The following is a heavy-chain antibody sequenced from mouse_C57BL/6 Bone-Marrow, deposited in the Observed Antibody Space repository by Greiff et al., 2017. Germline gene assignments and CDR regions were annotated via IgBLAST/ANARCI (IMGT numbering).Heavy chain of an antibody. V-gene: IGHV5-6*02. CDR3: ARDYYGSSYLAWFAY. J-gene: IGHJ3*01. CDR1: GFTFSSYG. D-gene: IGHD1-1*01. CDR2: ISSGGSYT. Sequence: VMLVESGGDLVKPGGSLKLSCAASGFTFSSYGMSWVRQTPDKRLEWVATISSGGSYTYYPDSVKGRFPISRDNAKNTLYLQMSSLKSEDTAMYYCARDYYGSSYLAWFAYWGQGTLVTVSA.